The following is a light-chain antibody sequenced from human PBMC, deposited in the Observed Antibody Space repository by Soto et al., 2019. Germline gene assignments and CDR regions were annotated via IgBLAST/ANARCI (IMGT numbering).Light chain of an antibody. CDR2: GNS. CDR1: SSNIGAGYD. V-gene: IGLV1-40*01. Sequence: QSVLTQPPSVSGAPGQRVTISCTGRSSNIGAGYDAHWYQQLPGTAPKLLIYGNSDRPSGVPDRFSGSKSGTSASLAITGLQDEDEADYYCQSYDSSLSGYVFGTGTKLTAL. J-gene: IGLJ1*01. CDR3: QSYDSSLSGYV.